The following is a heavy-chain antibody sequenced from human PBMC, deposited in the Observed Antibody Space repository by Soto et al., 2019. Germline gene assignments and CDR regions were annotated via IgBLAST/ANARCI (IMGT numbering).Heavy chain of an antibody. CDR1: GDSFSSGDYY. V-gene: IGHV4-31*03. J-gene: IGHJ5*02. D-gene: IGHD3-9*01. CDR3: ARDGDDVLTGYEA. Sequence: QVQLQESGPGLVKPSQNLSLTCSVSGDSFSSGDYYWSWIRQHPGKGLEWIGYIYYSGNTYYNPSLQSRVTISIDTSRNQFSLKLNSVTAADTAVYYCARDGDDVLTGYEAWGQGTLVTVSS. CDR2: IYYSGNT.